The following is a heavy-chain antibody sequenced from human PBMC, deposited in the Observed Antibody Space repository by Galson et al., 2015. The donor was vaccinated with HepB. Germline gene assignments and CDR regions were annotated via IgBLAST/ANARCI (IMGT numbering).Heavy chain of an antibody. Sequence: SVKVSCKASGYTFTSYGISWVRQAPGQGLEWMGWISAYNGNTNYAQKLQGRVTMTTDTSTSTAYMELRSLRSDDTAVYYCARLNNYDILTGYPYYFDYWGQGTLVTVSS. V-gene: IGHV1-18*01. D-gene: IGHD3-9*01. CDR1: GYTFTSYG. CDR3: ARLNNYDILTGYPYYFDY. CDR2: ISAYNGNT. J-gene: IGHJ4*02.